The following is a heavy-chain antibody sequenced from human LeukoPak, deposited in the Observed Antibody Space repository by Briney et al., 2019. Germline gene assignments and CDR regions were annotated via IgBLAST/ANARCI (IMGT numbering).Heavy chain of an antibody. V-gene: IGHV4-59*08. CDR2: IYNSGST. CDR3: ARHLYDHYATFDY. J-gene: IGHJ4*02. Sequence: SETLSLTCTVSGCSISSYSWSWIRQPPGKGLEWIAYIYNSGSTNYNPSLKSRVTISVDTSKNQFSLKLSSMTAADTAEYYSARHLYDHYATFDYWGQGSLVTVSS. D-gene: IGHD3-16*01. CDR1: GCSISSYS.